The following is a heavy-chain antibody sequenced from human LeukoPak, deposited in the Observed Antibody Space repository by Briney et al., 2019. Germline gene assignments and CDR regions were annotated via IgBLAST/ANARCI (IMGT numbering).Heavy chain of an antibody. CDR3: AKDARNYDFWSGYSLYPDY. CDR2: IRYDGSNK. V-gene: IGHV3-30*02. CDR1: GFTFSSYG. D-gene: IGHD3-3*01. Sequence: PGGSLRLSCAASGFTFSSYGMHWVRQAPGKGLEWVAFIRYDGSNKYYADSVKGRFTISRDNSKNTLYLQMNSLRAEDTAVYYCAKDARNYDFWSGYSLYPDYWGQGTLVTVSS. J-gene: IGHJ4*02.